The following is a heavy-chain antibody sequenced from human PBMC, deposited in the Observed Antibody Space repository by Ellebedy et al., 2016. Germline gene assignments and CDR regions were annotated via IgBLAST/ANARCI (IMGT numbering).Heavy chain of an antibody. V-gene: IGHV1-2*02. CDR2: INPNSGGT. D-gene: IGHD3-10*01. J-gene: IGHJ4*02. CDR1: GYTFTGYY. CDR3: ARVRGRMVRGVIRCYFDY. Sequence: ASVKVSXXASGYTFTGYYMHWVRQAPGQGLEWMGWINPNSGGTNYAQKFQGRVTMTRDTSISTAYMELSRLRSDDTAVYYCARVRGRMVRGVIRCYFDYWGQGTLVTVSS.